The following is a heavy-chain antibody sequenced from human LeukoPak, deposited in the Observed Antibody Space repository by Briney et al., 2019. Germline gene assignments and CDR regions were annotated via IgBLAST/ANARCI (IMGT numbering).Heavy chain of an antibody. J-gene: IGHJ4*02. CDR2: ISSSGSTI. V-gene: IGHV3-11*01. Sequence: KTGGSLRLSCAASGFTFSDYYMSWIRQAPGKGLEWVSYISSSGSTIYYADSVKGRFTISRDNAKNSLYLQMNSLRAEDTAVYYCARDYYHDSSGYLRWGQGTLVTVSS. D-gene: IGHD3-22*01. CDR1: GFTFSDYY. CDR3: ARDYYHDSSGYLR.